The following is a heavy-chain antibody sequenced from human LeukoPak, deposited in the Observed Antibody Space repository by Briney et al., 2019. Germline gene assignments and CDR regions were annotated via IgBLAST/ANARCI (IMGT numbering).Heavy chain of an antibody. D-gene: IGHD3-22*01. Sequence: ASVKLSCKVSGYTFTRDDINWGRQATGQGLEWMGWMNPNSGNTGYAQKFQGRVTMTRNTSISTAYMELSNLRSEDTAVYFCAKISRDSSGYPYWGQGTLVTVSS. J-gene: IGHJ4*02. CDR3: AKISRDSSGYPY. CDR2: MNPNSGNT. V-gene: IGHV1-8*01. CDR1: GYTFTRDD.